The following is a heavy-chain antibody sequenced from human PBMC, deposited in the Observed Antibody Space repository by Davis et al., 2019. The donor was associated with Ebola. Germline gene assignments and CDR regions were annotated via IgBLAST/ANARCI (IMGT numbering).Heavy chain of an antibody. CDR2: ITPIFGPT. CDR1: GDTFSSHS. CDR3: TTPGGQDSGYDVFDI. Sequence: SVKVSCKASGDTFSSHSIAWVRQAPGQGLEWMGGITPIFGPTNYAQRFQGRVTVTRDTSTTTVYMDLSSLRSEDTALYYCTTPGGQDSGYDVFDIWGQGTMVTVSS. V-gene: IGHV1-69*05. J-gene: IGHJ3*02. D-gene: IGHD5-12*01.